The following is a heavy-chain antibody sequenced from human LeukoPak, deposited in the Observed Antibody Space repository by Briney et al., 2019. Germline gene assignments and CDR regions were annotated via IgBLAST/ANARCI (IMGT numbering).Heavy chain of an antibody. CDR2: ISSSSSYI. CDR1: GFTSSSYS. D-gene: IGHD1-26*01. Sequence: GGSLRLSCAASGFTSSSYSMNWVRQAPGKGLEWVSSISSSSSYIYYADSVKGRFTISRDNAKNSLYLQMNSLRAEDTAVYYCARDLGAPGAFDIWGQGTMVTVSS. J-gene: IGHJ3*02. V-gene: IGHV3-21*01. CDR3: ARDLGAPGAFDI.